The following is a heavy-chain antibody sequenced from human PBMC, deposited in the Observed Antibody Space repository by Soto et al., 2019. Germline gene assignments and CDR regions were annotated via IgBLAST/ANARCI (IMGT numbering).Heavy chain of an antibody. CDR2: IIPIFGTA. D-gene: IGHD3-22*01. J-gene: IGHJ6*02. Sequence: GASVKVSCKASGYTFTIYGISWVRQAPGQGLEWMGGIIPIFGTANYAQKFQGRVTITADESTSTAYMELSSLRSEDTAVYYCASGQVVVINHYYYYGMDVWGQGTTVTVSS. CDR3: ASGQVVVINHYYYYGMDV. V-gene: IGHV1-69*13. CDR1: GYTFTIYG.